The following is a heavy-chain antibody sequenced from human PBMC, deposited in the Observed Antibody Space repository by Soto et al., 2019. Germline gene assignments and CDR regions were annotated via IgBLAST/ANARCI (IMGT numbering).Heavy chain of an antibody. J-gene: IGHJ6*02. V-gene: IGHV1-18*01. CDR3: AKNXXXPYXYYGMDV. CDR2: ISGYNGDT. CDR1: GYTFSRYG. Sequence: QGQLVQSGPEVKKSGASVKVSCKASGYTFSRYGISWVRQAPGQGLEWMGWISGYNGDTKYAQKVQGRVTMTIETSTYTAYMELRSLKSAATXIYYGAKNXXXPYXYYGMDVWGQGTTVTVPS.